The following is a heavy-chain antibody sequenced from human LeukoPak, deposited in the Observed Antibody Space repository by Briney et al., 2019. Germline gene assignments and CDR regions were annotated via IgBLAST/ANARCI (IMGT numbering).Heavy chain of an antibody. CDR3: ARVYGGWSGNFDY. Sequence: GGSLRLSCAASRFTFSSYPMYWVRQAPGKGLEWVAVISYDGSNKYYADSVKGRFTISRDNSKNTLYLQMNSLRAEDTAMYYCARVYGGWSGNFDYWGQGTLVTVSS. J-gene: IGHJ4*02. V-gene: IGHV3-30-3*01. CDR2: ISYDGSNK. CDR1: RFTFSSYP. D-gene: IGHD6-19*01.